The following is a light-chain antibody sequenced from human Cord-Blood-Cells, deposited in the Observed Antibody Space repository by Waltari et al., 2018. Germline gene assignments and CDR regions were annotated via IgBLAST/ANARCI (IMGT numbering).Light chain of an antibody. J-gene: IGLJ1*01. Sequence: QSALTQPASVSGSPGQSITISCTGTSSDVGGYNYVSWYQQHPGKAPKLMSYEVSNRPSGVSNRFSGSKTGNTASLTISGLQAEDEADYYCSSYTSSSIYVFGTGTKVTVL. CDR2: EVS. CDR1: SSDVGGYNY. CDR3: SSYTSSSIYV. V-gene: IGLV2-14*01.